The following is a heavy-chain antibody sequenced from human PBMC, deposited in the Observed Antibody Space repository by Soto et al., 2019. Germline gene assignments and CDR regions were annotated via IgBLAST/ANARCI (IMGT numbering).Heavy chain of an antibody. J-gene: IGHJ6*03. Sequence: EVQLLESGGGLVQPGGSLRLSCAASGFTFSSYAMSWVRQAPGKGLEWVSAISGSGGSTYYADSVKGRFTISRDNSKNTLYLQMNSLRAEDTAVYYCAKGRYCSGGSCYGPYYYYYMDVWGKGTTVTVSS. CDR2: ISGSGGST. V-gene: IGHV3-23*01. CDR3: AKGRYCSGGSCYGPYYYYYMDV. CDR1: GFTFSSYA. D-gene: IGHD2-15*01.